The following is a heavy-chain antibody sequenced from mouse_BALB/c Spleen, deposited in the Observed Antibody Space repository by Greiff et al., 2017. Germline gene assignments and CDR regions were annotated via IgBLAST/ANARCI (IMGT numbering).Heavy chain of an antibody. CDR2: INSNGGST. J-gene: IGHJ4*01. CDR1: GFTFSSYG. CDR3: ARDGNYVLYAMDY. V-gene: IGHV5-6-3*01. Sequence: EVKLVESGGGLVQPGGSLKLSCAASGFTFSSYGMSWVRQTPDKRLELVATINSNGGSTYYPDSVKGRFTISRDNAKNTLYLQMSSLKSEDTAMYYCARDGNYVLYAMDYWGQGTSVTVSS. D-gene: IGHD2-1*01.